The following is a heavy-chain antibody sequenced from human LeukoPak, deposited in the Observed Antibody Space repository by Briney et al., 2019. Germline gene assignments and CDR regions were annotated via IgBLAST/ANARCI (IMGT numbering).Heavy chain of an antibody. Sequence: GGSLRLSCAASGFTFSSYEMNWVRQAPGKGLEWVSLIYSGGSTNYADSVKGRFTISRDNSKNTVYLQMNSLRAEDTAVYYCARGSEYSSSWDALDIWGQGTMVTVSS. J-gene: IGHJ3*02. CDR2: IYSGGST. CDR3: ARGSEYSSSWDALDI. CDR1: GFTFSSYE. D-gene: IGHD6-13*01. V-gene: IGHV3-53*01.